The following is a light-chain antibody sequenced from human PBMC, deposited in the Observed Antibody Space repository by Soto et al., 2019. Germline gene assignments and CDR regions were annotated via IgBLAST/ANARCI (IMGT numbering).Light chain of an antibody. J-gene: IGKJ5*01. Sequence: DIQMTQSPSTLSASVGDRVTITCRASQSISNLLAWYQQKPGRAPTLLIYKASTLESGVPSRFSGSGSGTEFTLTISSLQPDDCATYYCQQYNSYPLTFGQGTRLEMK. CDR3: QQYNSYPLT. CDR2: KAS. V-gene: IGKV1-5*03. CDR1: QSISNL.